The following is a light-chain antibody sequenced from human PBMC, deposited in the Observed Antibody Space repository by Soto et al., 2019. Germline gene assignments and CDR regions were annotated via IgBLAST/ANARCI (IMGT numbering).Light chain of an antibody. Sequence: EIVMTQSPATLSVSPGERATLSCRASQSVSSNLAWYQQKPGQAPRLLIFGASTRATGIPARFSGSGSGTEFTLTISRLQFEDFAVYYCQQYNTWPPITFGPGTRLDIK. CDR1: QSVSSN. CDR2: GAS. V-gene: IGKV3-15*01. CDR3: QQYNTWPPIT. J-gene: IGKJ5*01.